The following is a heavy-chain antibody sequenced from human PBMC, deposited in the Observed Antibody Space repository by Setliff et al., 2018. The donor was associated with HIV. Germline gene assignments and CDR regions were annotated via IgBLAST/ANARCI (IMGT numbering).Heavy chain of an antibody. J-gene: IGHJ5*02. CDR3: VRAGYCSSASCYFSGWFDP. CDR2: IYTSGSI. Sequence: PSETLSLTCTVSGGSISSYYWSWIRQPPGKGLEWIGYIYTSGSINYTPSLKSRVTISVDTSKNQFSLKLSSVTAADTAVYYCVRAGYCSSASCYFSGWFDPWGQGTLVTVSS. D-gene: IGHD2-2*01. CDR1: GGSISSYY. V-gene: IGHV4-4*08.